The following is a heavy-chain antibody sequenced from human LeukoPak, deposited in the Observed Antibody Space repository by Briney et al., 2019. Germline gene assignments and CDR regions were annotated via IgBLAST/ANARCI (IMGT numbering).Heavy chain of an antibody. Sequence: ASVKVSCKASGYSFTNYGTSWVRQAPGQGLEWMGWISAYNDNAHYAQGLEGRVTMTSETSTRTAYMELRSLGSGDTAVYYCARSTLGIEFDYWGQGSLVTVSS. J-gene: IGHJ4*02. D-gene: IGHD7-27*01. V-gene: IGHV1-18*01. CDR1: GYSFTNYG. CDR2: ISAYNDNA. CDR3: ARSTLGIEFDY.